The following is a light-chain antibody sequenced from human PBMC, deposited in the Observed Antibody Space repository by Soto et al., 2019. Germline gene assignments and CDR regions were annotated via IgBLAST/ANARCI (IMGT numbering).Light chain of an antibody. CDR2: DDT. Sequence: SYELTQPPSVSVAPGQTARITCGGNNIGSKSVHWYQQKPGQAPVLVVHDDTDRPSGIPERFSGSNSGNTATLTISRVEAGDEAEYYCQVWDSSRDHPYVFGTGTKLTVL. CDR1: NIGSKS. CDR3: QVWDSSRDHPYV. V-gene: IGLV3-21*02. J-gene: IGLJ1*01.